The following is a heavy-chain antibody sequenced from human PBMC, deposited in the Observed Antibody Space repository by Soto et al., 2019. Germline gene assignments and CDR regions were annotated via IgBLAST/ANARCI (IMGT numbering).Heavy chain of an antibody. CDR3: ARGTVTTLRNWFDP. J-gene: IGHJ5*02. CDR1: GGSISSGGYN. V-gene: IGHV4-31*03. CDR2: IYYSGST. D-gene: IGHD4-17*01. Sequence: QVQLQESGPGLVKPSQTLSLTCTVSGGSISSGGYNWSWIRQHPGKGQEWIGYIYYSGSTYYNPSLKSRVTISVDTSKNQFSLKLCSVTAADTAVYYCARGTVTTLRNWFDPWGQGTLVTVSS.